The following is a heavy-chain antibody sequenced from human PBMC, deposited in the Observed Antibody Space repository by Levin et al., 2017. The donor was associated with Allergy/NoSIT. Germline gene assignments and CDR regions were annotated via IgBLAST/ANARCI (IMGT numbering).Heavy chain of an antibody. CDR2: ISSSSSYI. CDR3: ARDSRGWTNQYYFDY. V-gene: IGHV3-21*01. D-gene: IGHD6-19*01. J-gene: IGHJ4*02. Sequence: GESLKISCAASGFTFSSYSMNWVRQAPGKGLEWVSSISSSSSYIYYADSVKGRFTISRDNAKNSLYLQMNSLRAEDTAVYYCARDSRGWTNQYYFDYWGQGTLVTVSS. CDR1: GFTFSSYS.